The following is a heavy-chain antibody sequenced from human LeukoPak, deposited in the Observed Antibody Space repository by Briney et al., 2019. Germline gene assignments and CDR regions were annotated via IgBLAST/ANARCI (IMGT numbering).Heavy chain of an antibody. CDR1: GFTFSSYA. Sequence: PGGSLRLSCAASGFTFSSYATSWVRQAPGKGLEWVSAISGSGGSTYYADSVKGRFTISRDNSKNTLYLQMNSLRAEDTAVYYCAKEEWELRSRHYDYWGQGTLVTVSS. J-gene: IGHJ4*02. CDR3: AKEEWELRSRHYDY. V-gene: IGHV3-23*01. D-gene: IGHD1-26*01. CDR2: ISGSGGST.